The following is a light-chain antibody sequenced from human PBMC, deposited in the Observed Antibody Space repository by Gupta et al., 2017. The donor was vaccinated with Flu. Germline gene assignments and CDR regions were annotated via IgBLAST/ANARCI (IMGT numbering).Light chain of an antibody. CDR3: QVWDTDTDHQV. CDR2: DDS. J-gene: IGLJ2*01. V-gene: IGLV3-21*03. CDR1: HIRNKL. Sequence: SYVLTQPPSVSVAPGKTATITCGGDHIRNKLVHWYKQKAGQAPVLVVHDDSGRPSGIPERLSGSNSGTTATLTIARVEAGEEADYYCQVWDTDTDHQVFGGGTKLTVL.